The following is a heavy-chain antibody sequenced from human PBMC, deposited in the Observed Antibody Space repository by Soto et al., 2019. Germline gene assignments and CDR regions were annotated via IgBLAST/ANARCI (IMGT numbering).Heavy chain of an antibody. CDR1: GFSLSTSGVG. V-gene: IGHV2-5*02. J-gene: IGHJ4*02. Sequence: QITLKESGPPLVKPTQTLTLTCTFSGFSLSTSGVGVGWIRQPPGKALEWLALIYWDDDKRYSPSLKSRLTNTKDTSKNKGVLTTTTMDPVDTATYYCAHRLGGIGVAGTFDYWGQGTLVTVSS. D-gene: IGHD6-19*01. CDR3: AHRLGGIGVAGTFDY. CDR2: IYWDDDK.